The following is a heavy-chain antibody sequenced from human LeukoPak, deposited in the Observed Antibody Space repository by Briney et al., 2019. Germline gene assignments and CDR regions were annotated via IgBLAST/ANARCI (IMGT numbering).Heavy chain of an antibody. V-gene: IGHV3-74*01. CDR1: GFPLRDYW. CDR3: AREGGSGWFGEFLFWYYYDSSGYYRDYYYYGMDV. CDR2: INSDGSST. Sequence: PGGSLRLSCAASGFPLRDYWMHWVRHAPGKGLVWVSRINSDGSSTSYADSVKGRFTISRDNAKNTLYLQMNSLRAEDTAVYYCAREGGSGWFGEFLFWYYYDSSGYYRDYYYYGMDVWGQGTTVTVSS. J-gene: IGHJ6*02. D-gene: IGHD3-22*01.